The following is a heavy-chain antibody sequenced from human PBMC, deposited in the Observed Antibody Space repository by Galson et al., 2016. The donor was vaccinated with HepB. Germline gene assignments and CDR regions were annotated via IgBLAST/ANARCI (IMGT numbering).Heavy chain of an antibody. CDR3: ARGAKFDTSGYLGWFDP. J-gene: IGHJ5*02. D-gene: IGHD3-22*01. Sequence: SVKVSCKASGGTFSSYSLSWVRQAPGLGLEWMGGIIPIFATVNYAQKFLGRVTITADESTGTAYMDLSSLRSEDTAVYYCARGAKFDTSGYLGWFDPWGQGTLVTVSS. CDR1: GGTFSSYS. CDR2: IIPIFATV. V-gene: IGHV1-69*13.